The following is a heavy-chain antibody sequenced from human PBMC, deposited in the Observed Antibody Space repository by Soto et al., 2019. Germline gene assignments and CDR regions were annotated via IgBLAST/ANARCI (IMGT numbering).Heavy chain of an antibody. D-gene: IGHD3-3*02. CDR1: RFTFSSYA. Sequence: EVQLLESGGGLVQPGGSLVLSCAASRFTFSSYAMSWVRQAPGKGLEWVTSISGGGNDAYYADSVKGRFTISRHNSQNTLYLQMSSLRADDTAVYYCARSLFLASTDTEPFDSWGQGALVTVSS. CDR3: ARSLFLASTDTEPFDS. V-gene: IGHV3-23*01. J-gene: IGHJ4*02. CDR2: ISGGGNDA.